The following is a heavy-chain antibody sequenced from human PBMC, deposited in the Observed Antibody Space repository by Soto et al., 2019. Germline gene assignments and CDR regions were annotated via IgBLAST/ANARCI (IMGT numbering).Heavy chain of an antibody. J-gene: IGHJ6*03. V-gene: IGHV1-8*01. Sequence: EASVKVSCKASGYTFTSYDINCVRQATGQGLEWMGWMNPNSGNTGYAQKFQGRVTMTRNTSISTAYMELSSLRSEDTAVYYCARGSLGATIYYYYYYMDVWGKGTTVTVSS. CDR1: GYTFTSYD. CDR2: MNPNSGNT. D-gene: IGHD1-26*01. CDR3: ARGSLGATIYYYYYYMDV.